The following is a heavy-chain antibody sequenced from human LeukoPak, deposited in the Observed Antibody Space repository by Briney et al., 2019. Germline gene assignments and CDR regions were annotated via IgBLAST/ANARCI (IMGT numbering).Heavy chain of an antibody. CDR2: ISSSSSYI. J-gene: IGHJ6*03. D-gene: IGHD2-8*01. CDR3: ARDTAWYTTHYYMDV. Sequence: RSGGSLRLSCAASGFTFSSYSMNWVRQAPGKGLEWVSSISSSSSYIYYADSVKGRFTISRDNSKSTLYLQMDSLRPEDTAVYYCARDTAWYTTHYYMDVWGNGTTVIVSS. V-gene: IGHV3-21*01. CDR1: GFTFSSYS.